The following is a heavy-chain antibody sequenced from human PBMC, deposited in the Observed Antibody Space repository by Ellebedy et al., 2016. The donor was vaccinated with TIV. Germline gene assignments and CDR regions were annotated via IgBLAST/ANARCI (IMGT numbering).Heavy chain of an antibody. CDR2: ISVYNGNT. D-gene: IGHD5-24*01. J-gene: IGHJ4*02. CDR3: ARSRRDDYNSPLDS. CDR1: GYTFTSYG. V-gene: IGHV1-18*04. Sequence: ASVKVSCKASGYTFTSYGISWVRQAPGQGLEWMGWISVYNGNTNYAQKLQGRVTMTTDTSTSTAYMELSSLRSEDTAVYYCARSRRDDYNSPLDSWGQGTLLTVSS.